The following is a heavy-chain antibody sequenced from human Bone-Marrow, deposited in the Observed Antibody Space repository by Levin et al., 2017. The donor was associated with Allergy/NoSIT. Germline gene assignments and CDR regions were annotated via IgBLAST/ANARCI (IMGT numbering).Heavy chain of an antibody. CDR3: ARGLTVRTLDY. CDR2: IYYDGSNK. CDR1: GFTFSTYG. V-gene: IGHV3-33*01. Sequence: GGSLRLSCAASGFTFSTYGMHWVRQAPGKGLEWVAVIYYDGSNKHYADSVKGRFTISRDNSKNTLSLQMNSLRAEDTAVYYCARGLTVRTLDYWGQGTLVTVSS. J-gene: IGHJ4*02. D-gene: IGHD4-17*01.